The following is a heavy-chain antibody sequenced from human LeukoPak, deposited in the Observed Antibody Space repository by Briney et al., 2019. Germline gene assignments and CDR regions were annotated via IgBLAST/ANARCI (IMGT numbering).Heavy chain of an antibody. CDR2: ITPSDSYT. J-gene: IGHJ4*02. Sequence: GESLQISCKASAYSFTTFWISWVRQLPGKGLEWMGRITPSDSYTNYSPSFRGHVTISADKSITTAYLQWSSLRASDTAMYYCATSGGNNPFDYWGQGTLVTVSS. D-gene: IGHD1-14*01. CDR3: ATSGGNNPFDY. CDR1: AYSFTTFW. V-gene: IGHV5-10-1*01.